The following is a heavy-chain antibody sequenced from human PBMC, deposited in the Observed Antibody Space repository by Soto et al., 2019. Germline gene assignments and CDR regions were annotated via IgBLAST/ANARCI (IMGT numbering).Heavy chain of an antibody. J-gene: IGHJ3*01. Sequence: PGGSLRLSCAASGFTFSNNILHWVRQAPGKGLEWSAFISADGDTKYYADSVKGRFAISRDNSKNTLYLQLNSLRREDTSVYYCLGGIGYSYGYHAFDLWGQGTMVTVSS. CDR2: ISADGDTK. V-gene: IGHV3-30*09. CDR1: GFTFSNNI. CDR3: LGGIGYSYGYHAFDL. D-gene: IGHD5-18*01.